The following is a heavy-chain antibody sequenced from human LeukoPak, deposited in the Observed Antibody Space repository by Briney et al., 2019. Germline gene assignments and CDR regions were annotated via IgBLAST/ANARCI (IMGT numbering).Heavy chain of an antibody. Sequence: SVKVSCKASGGTFSSYAISWVRQAPGQGLEWIGGIIPIFGTANYAQKFQGRVTITADESTSTAYMELSSLRSEDTAVYYCARDGLELPRGAFDIWGQGTMVTVSS. CDR3: ARDGLELPRGAFDI. CDR2: IIPIFGTA. CDR1: GGTFSSYA. V-gene: IGHV1-69*13. J-gene: IGHJ3*02. D-gene: IGHD1-7*01.